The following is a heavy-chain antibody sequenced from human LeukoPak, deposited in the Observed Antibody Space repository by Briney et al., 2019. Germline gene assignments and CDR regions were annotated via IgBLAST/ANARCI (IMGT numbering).Heavy chain of an antibody. CDR1: EFTFSSYA. V-gene: IGHV3-23*01. CDR3: AKISKSRYFEN. J-gene: IGHJ4*02. CDR2: ISDSGDNT. D-gene: IGHD3-16*02. Sequence: GGSLRLSCSASEFTFSSYAMRWIRQAPGKGLEWVSSISDSGDNTYYADSVKGRFTISRDNSKNTLYLQMNSLRAEDTAVYYCAKISKSRYFENWGQGTLVTVSS.